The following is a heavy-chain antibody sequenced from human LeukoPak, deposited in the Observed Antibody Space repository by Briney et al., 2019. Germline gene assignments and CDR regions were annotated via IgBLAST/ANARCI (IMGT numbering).Heavy chain of an antibody. CDR3: ARPYSSGWYSPFGY. CDR1: GGSISSYY. J-gene: IGHJ4*02. V-gene: IGHV4-39*01. Sequence: SETLSLTCTVSGGSISSYYWGWIRQPPGKGLEWIGSIYHSGSTYYNPSLKSRVTTSVDTSKNQFSLKLISVTAADMAVYYCARPYSSGWYSPFGYWGQGTLVTVSS. D-gene: IGHD6-19*01. CDR2: IYHSGST.